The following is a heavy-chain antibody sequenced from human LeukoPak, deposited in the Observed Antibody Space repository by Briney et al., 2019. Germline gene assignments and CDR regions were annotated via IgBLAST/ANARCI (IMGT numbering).Heavy chain of an antibody. Sequence: GESLKISCKGSGYSFTSYWIGWVRQMPGKGLEWMGIIYPGDSDTRYSPSFQGQVTISADKSISTAYLQWSSLKASDTAMYYCARYARDYGDDVSYFDYWGRGTLVTVSS. D-gene: IGHD4-17*01. CDR1: GYSFTSYW. J-gene: IGHJ4*02. CDR2: IYPGDSDT. CDR3: ARYARDYGDDVSYFDY. V-gene: IGHV5-51*01.